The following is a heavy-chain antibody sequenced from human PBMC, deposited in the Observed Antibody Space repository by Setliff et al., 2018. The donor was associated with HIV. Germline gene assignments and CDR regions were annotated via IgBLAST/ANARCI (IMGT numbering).Heavy chain of an antibody. D-gene: IGHD6-13*01. V-gene: IGHV4-4*07. CDR1: GGSISGHY. CDR3: ARGRWDMAAAGTTEYFQY. Sequence: KTSGTLSLTCTVSGGSISGHYWNWIRQPAGGGLEWIGRIYICGSTNYNPSLKSRVTMSIDTSKNQLSLKLHSLIAADTAMYYCARGRWDMAAAGTTEYFQYWGQGTLVTVSS. J-gene: IGHJ1*01. CDR2: IYICGST.